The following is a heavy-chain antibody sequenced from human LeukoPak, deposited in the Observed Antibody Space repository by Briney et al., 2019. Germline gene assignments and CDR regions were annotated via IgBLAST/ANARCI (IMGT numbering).Heavy chain of an antibody. CDR3: AKVPHVMITFGGVIGRYGMDV. CDR1: GFTFSSHA. Sequence: GGSLRLSCAASGFTFSSHAMSWVRQAPGKGLEWVSAISGSGGSTYYADSVKGRFTISRDNSKNTLYLQMNSLRAEDTAVYYCAKVPHVMITFGGVIGRYGMDVWGQGTTVTVSS. J-gene: IGHJ6*02. V-gene: IGHV3-23*01. CDR2: ISGSGGST. D-gene: IGHD3-16*02.